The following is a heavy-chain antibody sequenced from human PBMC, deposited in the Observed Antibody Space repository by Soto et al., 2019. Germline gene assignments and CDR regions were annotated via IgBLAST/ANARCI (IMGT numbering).Heavy chain of an antibody. CDR2: IYSGGNT. D-gene: IGHD1-26*01. Sequence: EVQLVETGGGLIQPGGSLRVSCVASGFTVSGSFMSWVRQAPGKGLEWVSIIYSGGNTYYADSVEGRFTISRDDSKNTLYLQMNSLRAEDTAVYYCAREGENSGEWYFDLWGRGTLVTVSS. V-gene: IGHV3-53*02. CDR1: GFTVSGSF. CDR3: AREGENSGEWYFDL. J-gene: IGHJ2*01.